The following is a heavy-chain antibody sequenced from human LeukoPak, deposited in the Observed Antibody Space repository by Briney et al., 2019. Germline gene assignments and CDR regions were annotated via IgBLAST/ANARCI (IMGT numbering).Heavy chain of an antibody. V-gene: IGHV4-39*07. D-gene: IGHD3-10*01. J-gene: IGHJ5*02. CDR3: ARGSRRFDP. CDR1: GGSISSSSYY. Sequence: PSETLSLTCTVSGGSISSSSYYWGWIRQPPGKGLEWIGSIYYSGSTYYNPSRKSRVTISVDTSKNQFSLKLSSVTAADTAIYYCARGSRRFDPWGQGTLVTVSS. CDR2: IYYSGST.